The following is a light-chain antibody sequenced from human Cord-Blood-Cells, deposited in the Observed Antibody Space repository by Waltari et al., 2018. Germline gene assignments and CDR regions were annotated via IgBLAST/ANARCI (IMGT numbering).Light chain of an antibody. Sequence: DSLLTPSPCTLSLSPGARATLACRASESVSSSYLAWYQQKPGQAPRLLIYGASSRATGIPDRFSGSGSGTDFTLTISRLEPEDFAVYYCQQYGSSPRTFGQGTKLEIK. CDR3: QQYGSSPRT. V-gene: IGKV3-20*01. CDR2: GAS. J-gene: IGKJ2*01. CDR1: ESVSSSY.